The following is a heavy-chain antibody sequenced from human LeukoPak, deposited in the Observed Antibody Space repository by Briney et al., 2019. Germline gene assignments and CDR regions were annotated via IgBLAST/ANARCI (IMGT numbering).Heavy chain of an antibody. CDR1: GFTFSSYS. V-gene: IGHV3-21*01. D-gene: IGHD5-18*01. J-gene: IGHJ4*02. CDR3: ARAGGYSYGYYFDY. Sequence: PGGSLRLSCAASGFTFSSYSMNWVRQAPGKGLEWVSSISSSSSYIYYADSVKGRSTISRDNAKNSLYLQMNSLRAEDTAVYYCARAGGYSYGYYFDYWGQGTLVTVSS. CDR2: ISSSSSYI.